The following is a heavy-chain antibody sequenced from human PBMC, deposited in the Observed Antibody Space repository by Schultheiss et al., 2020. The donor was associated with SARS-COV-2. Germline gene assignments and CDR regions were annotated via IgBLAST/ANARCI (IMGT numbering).Heavy chain of an antibody. J-gene: IGHJ6*03. CDR1: GGSISSYY. V-gene: IGHV4-34*01. D-gene: IGHD4-11*01. CDR2: INHSGST. Sequence: SETLSLTCTVSGGSISSYYWSWIRQPPGKGLEWIGEINHSGSTNYNPSLKSRVTMSVDRSKNQFSLKLSSVTAADTAVYYCARGTTERPDYYYYYMDVWGKGTTVTVSS. CDR3: ARGTTERPDYYYYYMDV.